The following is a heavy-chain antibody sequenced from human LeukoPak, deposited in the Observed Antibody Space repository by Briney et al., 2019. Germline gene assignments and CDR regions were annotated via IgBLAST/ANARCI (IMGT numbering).Heavy chain of an antibody. CDR1: GGSISSYY. J-gene: IGHJ5*02. CDR2: IYTSGST. D-gene: IGHD3-22*01. Sequence: SETLSLTCTASGGSISSYYWSWIRQPPGKGLEWIGYIYTSGSTNYNPFLKSRVTISVDTSKNQFSLKLSSATAADTAVYYCARQGGYDSSGYYPTYSWFDPWGQGTLVTVSS. CDR3: ARQGGYDSSGYYPTYSWFDP. V-gene: IGHV4-4*09.